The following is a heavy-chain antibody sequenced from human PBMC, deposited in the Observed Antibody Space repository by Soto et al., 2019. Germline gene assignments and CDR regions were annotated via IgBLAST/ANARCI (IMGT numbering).Heavy chain of an antibody. CDR1: GGTFSSYA. J-gene: IGHJ6*02. CDR3: ARDFVVVPAAVDYGMDV. D-gene: IGHD2-2*01. CDR2: IIPIFGTA. V-gene: IGHV1-69*13. Sequence: ASVKVSCKASGGTFSSYAISWVRQAPGQGLEWMGGIIPIFGTANYAQKFQGRVTITADESTSTAYMELSSLRSEDTAVYYCARDFVVVPAAVDYGMDVWGQGTTVT.